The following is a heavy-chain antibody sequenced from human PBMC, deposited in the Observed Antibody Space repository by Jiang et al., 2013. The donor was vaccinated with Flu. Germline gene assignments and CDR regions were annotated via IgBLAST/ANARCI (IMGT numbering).Heavy chain of an antibody. V-gene: IGHV2-5*02. Sequence: KPTQTLTLTCTFSGFSLSTSGVGVGWIRQPPGKALEWLALIYWDDDKRYSPSLKSRLTITKDTSKNQVVLTMTNMDPVDTATYYCAHSGNYVWSFDYVGPGEPWSPSPQ. CDR2: IYWDDDK. J-gene: IGHJ4*02. CDR1: GFSLSTSGVG. D-gene: IGHD1-7*01. CDR3: AHSGNYVWSFDY.